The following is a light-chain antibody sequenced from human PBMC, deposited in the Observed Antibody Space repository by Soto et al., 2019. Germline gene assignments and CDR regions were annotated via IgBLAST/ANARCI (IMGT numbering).Light chain of an antibody. J-gene: IGKJ5*01. CDR1: QSISSY. V-gene: IGKV1-39*01. Sequence: DIQMTQSPSALSASVGDRVTITCRASQSISSYLNWYQQKPGKAPKLLIYAASSLQSGVPSRFSGSGSGTDFTLTISSLQPEDFATYFCQQTYSMPVTFGQGTRREIK. CDR3: QQTYSMPVT. CDR2: AAS.